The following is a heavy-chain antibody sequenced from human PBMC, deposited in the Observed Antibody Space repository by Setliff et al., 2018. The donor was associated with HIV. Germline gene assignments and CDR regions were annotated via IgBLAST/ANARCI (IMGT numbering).Heavy chain of an antibody. J-gene: IGHJ4*02. V-gene: IGHV2-5*02. CDR1: GFSLTTSAVG. CDR3: AHSLYCSSSDCSGLLFDY. Sequence: SGPTLVNPTQTLTLTCAFSGFSLTTSAVGVGWIRQPPGKALEWLALIYWDDDKRYRSSLKSRLPITKDTSKNQVVLTMTNMDPVDTATYYCAHSLYCSSSDCSGLLFDYWGQGTLVTVSS. D-gene: IGHD2-2*01. CDR2: IYWDDDK.